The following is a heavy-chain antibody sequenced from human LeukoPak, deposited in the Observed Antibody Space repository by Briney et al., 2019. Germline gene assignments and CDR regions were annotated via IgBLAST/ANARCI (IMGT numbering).Heavy chain of an antibody. V-gene: IGHV3-21*01. Sequence: GGSLRLSCAASGFTFSSYSMNWVRQAPGKGLEWVSSISSSSSYIYYADSVKSRFTISRDNAKNSLYLQMNSLRAEDTAVYYCATNGGGYFDYWGQGTLVTVSS. CDR2: ISSSSSYI. CDR3: ATNGGGYFDY. J-gene: IGHJ4*02. CDR1: GFTFSSYS. D-gene: IGHD3-10*01.